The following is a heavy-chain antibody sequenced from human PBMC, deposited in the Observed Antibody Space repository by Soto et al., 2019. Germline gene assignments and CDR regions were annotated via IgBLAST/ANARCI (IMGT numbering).Heavy chain of an antibody. Sequence: QVQLVESGGGVVQPGTSLRLSCVGSGFTFRSYVIHWVRQAPGKGLEWVALTSYDGSNKDYGDSVKGRFTISRDNSRNTVDLPMDSRRREDTALYYCARWGTTGGLDVWGQGTLVSVSS. CDR2: TSYDGSNK. V-gene: IGHV3-30*19. CDR3: ARWGTTGGLDV. D-gene: IGHD3-16*01. CDR1: GFTFRSYV. J-gene: IGHJ1*01.